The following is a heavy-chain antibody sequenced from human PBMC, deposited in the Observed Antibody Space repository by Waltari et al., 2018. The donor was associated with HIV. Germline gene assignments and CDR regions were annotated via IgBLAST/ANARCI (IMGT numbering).Heavy chain of an antibody. Sequence: QLQLQESGPGLVKPSETLSLTCTVSGASVSSSSYYWAWIRQPPEEGLEWIGKIYYTGSTHYSSSLKSRVTISVDTSKNQFSLKLSSVTAADTAVYYCASQTYSRGAGDSWGQGTLVTVSS. D-gene: IGHD2-21*01. V-gene: IGHV4-39*01. CDR2: IYYTGST. CDR1: GASVSSSSYY. J-gene: IGHJ5*01. CDR3: ASQTYSRGAGDS.